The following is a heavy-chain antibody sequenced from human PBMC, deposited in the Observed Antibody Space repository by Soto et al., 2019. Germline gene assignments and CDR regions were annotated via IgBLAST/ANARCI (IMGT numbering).Heavy chain of an antibody. J-gene: IGHJ4*02. CDR3: ARDAAIGMNDY. D-gene: IGHD1-20*01. CDR2: ISAYNSNT. V-gene: IGHV1-18*01. Sequence: QVQLVQSGAEVKKPGASVKVSCKASGYTFTSYGISWVRQSPGQGLEWMGWISAYNSNTKSAQNLQGRVPMTTDTSTSTAYMELRSLRSDDTAVYYCARDAAIGMNDYWGQGTLVTVSS. CDR1: GYTFTSYG.